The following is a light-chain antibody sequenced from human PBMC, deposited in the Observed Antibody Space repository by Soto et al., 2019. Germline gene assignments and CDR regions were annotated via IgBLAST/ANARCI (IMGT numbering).Light chain of an antibody. V-gene: IGKV3-20*01. CDR3: QQYGSSPPMYT. CDR2: GAS. CDR1: QSVSSSY. Sequence: EIVLTQSPGTLSLSPGERATLSCRASQSVSSSYLAWYQQKTRQAPRLLIYGASSRATGIPDSFSGSGSGTDFTLTISRLEPEDFAVYYCQQYGSSPPMYTFGQGTKLEIK. J-gene: IGKJ2*01.